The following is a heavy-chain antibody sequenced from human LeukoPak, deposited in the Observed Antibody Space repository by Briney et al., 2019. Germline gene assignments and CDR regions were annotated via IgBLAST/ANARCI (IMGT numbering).Heavy chain of an antibody. CDR1: GFTFSSYT. V-gene: IGHV3-72*01. Sequence: QPGGSLRLSCAVSGFTFSSYTMHWVRQAPGKGLEWVGRTRNKANSYTTEYAASVKGRFTISRDDSKNSLYLQMNSLKTEDTAVYYCARGQINCNYGSCFLDYWGQGTLVTVSS. CDR3: ARGQINCNYGSCFLDY. D-gene: IGHD2-15*01. CDR2: TRNKANSYTT. J-gene: IGHJ4*02.